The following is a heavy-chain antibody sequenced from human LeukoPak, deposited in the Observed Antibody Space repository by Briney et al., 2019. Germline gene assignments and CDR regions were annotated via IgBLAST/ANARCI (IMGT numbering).Heavy chain of an antibody. V-gene: IGHV3-7*01. D-gene: IGHD1-1*01. Sequence: GGSLGLSCAAPGFAFSNYLMSWVRQAPGKGLEWVANIRQDGSEKYYVDSVKGRFTISRDNAKNSLYLQMSTLRVEDTAVYYCARRVPTTPRTDFWGQGTLVTVSS. CDR3: ARRVPTTPRTDF. CDR1: GFAFSNYL. CDR2: IRQDGSEK. J-gene: IGHJ4*02.